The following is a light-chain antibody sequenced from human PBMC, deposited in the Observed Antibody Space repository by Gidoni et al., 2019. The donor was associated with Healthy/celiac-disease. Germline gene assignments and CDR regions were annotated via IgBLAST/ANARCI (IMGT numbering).Light chain of an antibody. CDR2: LGS. CDR1: QSLLHSNGYNY. J-gene: IGKJ1*01. Sequence: DIVMTQSPLSLPVTPGEPASISCRSSQSLLHSNGYNYLDWYLQKPGQSPQLLIYLGSNRASGVPDRFSGSGSGTDFTLKISRVEAEDVGVYYCMQALQTPQKKTFGQXTKVEIK. CDR3: MQALQTPQKKT. V-gene: IGKV2-28*01.